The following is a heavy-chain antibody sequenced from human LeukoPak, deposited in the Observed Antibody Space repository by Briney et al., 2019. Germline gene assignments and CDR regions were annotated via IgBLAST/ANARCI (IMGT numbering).Heavy chain of an antibody. CDR1: GGSISSYY. V-gene: IGHV4-59*01. CDR2: IYYSGST. D-gene: IGHD4-17*01. Sequence: PSETLSLTCTVSGGSISSYYWSWIRQPPGKGLEWLGYIYYSGSTNYNPSLKSQVTISVDTSKNQFSLKLSSVTAADTAVYYCARRLRAGTTAIGYYYYMDVWGKGTTVTISS. CDR3: ARRLRAGTTAIGYYYYMDV. J-gene: IGHJ6*03.